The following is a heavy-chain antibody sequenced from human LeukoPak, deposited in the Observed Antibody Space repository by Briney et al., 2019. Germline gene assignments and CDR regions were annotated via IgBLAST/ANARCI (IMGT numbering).Heavy chain of an antibody. J-gene: IGHJ3*02. Sequence: GGSLRLSCAASGFTFSNYGMSWVRQAPGKGLEWVSLISGSGSSTYYADSVKGRFTISRDNSKNTLYLQMNSLRVEDTAVYYCAKGRGDCSSTSCYRAAFDIWGQGTMVTVPS. CDR3: AKGRGDCSSTSCYRAAFDI. CDR2: ISGSGSST. D-gene: IGHD2-2*02. CDR1: GFTFSNYG. V-gene: IGHV3-23*01.